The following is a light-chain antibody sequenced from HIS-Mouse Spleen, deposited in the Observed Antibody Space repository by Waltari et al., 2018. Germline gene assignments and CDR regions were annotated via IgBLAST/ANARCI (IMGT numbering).Light chain of an antibody. V-gene: IGLV3-21*03. CDR3: QVWDSSSDHVV. CDR1: TIGSKS. Sequence: SYVLTQPPSVSVAPGKPARITCGGNTIGSKSVHWYQQKQGQAPVLVVYDDSDRPSGIPERFSGSNSGNTATLTISRVEAGDEADYYCQVWDSSSDHVVFGGGTKLTVL. CDR2: DDS. J-gene: IGLJ2*01.